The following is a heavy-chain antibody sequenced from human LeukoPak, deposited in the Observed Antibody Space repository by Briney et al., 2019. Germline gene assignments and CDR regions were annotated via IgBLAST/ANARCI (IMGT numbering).Heavy chain of an antibody. CDR1: GFTFSSYA. Sequence: GGSLRLYCAASGFTFSSYAMSWVRQAPGKGLEWVSAISGSGGSTYYADSVKGRFTISRDNSKNTLYLQMNSLRAEDTAVYYCAKAGAGSSGWYGDAFDIWGQGTMVTVSS. V-gene: IGHV3-23*01. CDR2: ISGSGGST. CDR3: AKAGAGSSGWYGDAFDI. D-gene: IGHD6-19*01. J-gene: IGHJ3*02.